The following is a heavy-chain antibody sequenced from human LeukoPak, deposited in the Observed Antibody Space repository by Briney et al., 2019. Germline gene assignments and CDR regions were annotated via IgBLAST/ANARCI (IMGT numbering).Heavy chain of an antibody. D-gene: IGHD3-10*01. CDR1: GGSISSGGYY. J-gene: IGHJ3*02. CDR2: IYHSGST. V-gene: IGHV4-30-2*01. CDR3: ARGDYYGYGRAFDI. Sequence: PSQTLSLTCTVSGGSISSGGYYWSWIRQPPGKGLEWIGYIYHSGSTYYNPSLKSRVTLSVDGSKNQFSLKLSSVTAADTAVYYCARGDYYGYGRAFDIWGQGTMVTVSS.